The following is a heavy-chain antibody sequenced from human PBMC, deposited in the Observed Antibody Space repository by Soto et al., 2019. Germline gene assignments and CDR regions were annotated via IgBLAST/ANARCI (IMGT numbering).Heavy chain of an antibody. D-gene: IGHD3-9*01. V-gene: IGHV4-39*01. CDR1: DDSINSDKYY. J-gene: IGHJ4*02. CDR2: IYYRGNA. Sequence: QLQLQESGPGLVKPSETLSLTCSVSDDSINSDKYYWGWIRQPPGKGLEWIGSIYYRGNAYYNPSRQHRVTTSRDTSNSQFSLKLNSVTAADSAVYFCARLEGLATISYFFDFWGPGALVTVSS. CDR3: ARLEGLATISYFFDF.